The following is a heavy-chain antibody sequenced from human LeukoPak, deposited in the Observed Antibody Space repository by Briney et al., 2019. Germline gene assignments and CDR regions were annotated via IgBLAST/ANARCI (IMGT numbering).Heavy chain of an antibody. Sequence: SVKVSCKASGGTFSSYAISWVRQAPGQGLEWMGGIIPIFGTANYAQKFQGSVTITADESTSTAYMELSSLRSEDTAVYYCARDHGYCSGGSCYFDYWGQGTLVTVSS. D-gene: IGHD2-15*01. V-gene: IGHV1-69*13. CDR1: GGTFSSYA. CDR3: ARDHGYCSGGSCYFDY. J-gene: IGHJ4*02. CDR2: IIPIFGTA.